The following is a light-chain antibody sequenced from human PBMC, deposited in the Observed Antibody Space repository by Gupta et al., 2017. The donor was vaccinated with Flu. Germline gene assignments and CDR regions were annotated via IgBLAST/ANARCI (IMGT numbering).Light chain of an antibody. Sequence: EIVLTQSPGTLSLSPGERATLSCRASQSVSSNYLAWYQQKPGQAPRLLIYGASNRATGIPDRFSGSGSGTDFTITISRLEPEDFAVYYCQQDGSSPQTYGQGTKAEIK. CDR1: QSVSSNY. CDR2: GAS. CDR3: QQDGSSPQT. V-gene: IGKV3-20*01. J-gene: IGKJ1*01.